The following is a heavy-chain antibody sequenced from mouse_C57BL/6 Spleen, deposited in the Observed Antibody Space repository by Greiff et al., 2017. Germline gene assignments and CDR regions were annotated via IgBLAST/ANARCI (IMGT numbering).Heavy chain of an antibody. Sequence: EVKLVESGGGLVKPGGSLKLSCAASGFTFSSYAMSWVRQTPEKRLEWVATISDGGSYTYYPDNVKGRFPISRDNAKNNLYLQMSHLKSEDTAMYYCARDVYYGYDGDWYFDVWGTGTTVTVSS. J-gene: IGHJ1*03. CDR3: ARDVYYGYDGDWYFDV. CDR2: ISDGGSYT. D-gene: IGHD2-2*01. V-gene: IGHV5-4*01. CDR1: GFTFSSYA.